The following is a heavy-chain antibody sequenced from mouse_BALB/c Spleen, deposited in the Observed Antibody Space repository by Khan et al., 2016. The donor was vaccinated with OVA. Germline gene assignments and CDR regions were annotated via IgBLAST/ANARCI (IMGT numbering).Heavy chain of an antibody. J-gene: IGHJ1*01. CDR2: ISYSGST. CDR1: GYSITSDYA. D-gene: IGHD1-1*01. CDR3: ARRYYYGHLYFDA. Sequence: EVKLEVSGPGLVKPSQSLSLTCTVTGYSITSDYAWNWIRQLPGNKLEWMAYISYSGSTSYHPSLKSRVSITRDTSKNQFFLQLHSVTTEDTAKDYCARRYYYGHLYFDAWGAGTTVTVSS. V-gene: IGHV3-2*02.